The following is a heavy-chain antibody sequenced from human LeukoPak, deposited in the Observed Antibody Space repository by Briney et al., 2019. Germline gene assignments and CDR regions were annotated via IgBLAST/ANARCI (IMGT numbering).Heavy chain of an antibody. Sequence: SETLSLTCAVYGGSLSGYYWSWIRQPPGKGLEWIGEINHSGSTNYNPSLKSRVTISVDTSKNQFSLKLSSVTAADAAVYYCARGRHLTRYYRGFAFDIWGQGTMLTVSS. CDR3: ARGRHLTRYYRGFAFDI. J-gene: IGHJ3*02. V-gene: IGHV4-34*01. CDR1: GGSLSGYY. CDR2: INHSGST. D-gene: IGHD3-9*01.